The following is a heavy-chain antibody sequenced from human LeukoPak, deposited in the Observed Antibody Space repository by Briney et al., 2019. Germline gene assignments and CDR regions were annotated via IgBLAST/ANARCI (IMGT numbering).Heavy chain of an antibody. Sequence: GGSLRLSCAASGFTFDDYAMHWVRQAPGKGLEWVSVIYSGGSTYYADSVKGRFTISRDNSKNTLYLQMNSLRAEDTAVYYCARVWAAAGVDYWGQGTLVTVSS. J-gene: IGHJ4*02. V-gene: IGHV3-66*01. CDR1: GFTFDDYA. CDR3: ARVWAAAGVDY. CDR2: IYSGGST. D-gene: IGHD6-13*01.